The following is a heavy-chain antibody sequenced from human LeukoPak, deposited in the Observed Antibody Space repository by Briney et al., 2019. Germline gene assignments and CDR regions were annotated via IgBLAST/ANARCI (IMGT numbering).Heavy chain of an antibody. V-gene: IGHV4-59*06. CDR3: ARASLLWFGEAYNWFDP. CDR1: GGSISSYY. D-gene: IGHD3-10*01. Sequence: SETLSLTCTVSGGSISSYYWSWIRQHPGKGLEWIGYIYYSGSTYYNPSLKSRVTISVDTSKNQFSLKLSSVTAADTAVYYCARASLLWFGEAYNWFDPWGQGTLVTVSS. J-gene: IGHJ5*02. CDR2: IYYSGST.